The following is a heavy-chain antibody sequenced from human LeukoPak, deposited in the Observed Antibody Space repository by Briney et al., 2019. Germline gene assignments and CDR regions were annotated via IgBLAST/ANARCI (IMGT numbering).Heavy chain of an antibody. CDR1: GFTFSSYA. D-gene: IGHD3-9*01. CDR2: ISGSGGST. J-gene: IGHJ4*02. CDR3: AKGPLYFEWLGAPDY. Sequence: PGGSLRLSCAASGFTFSSYAMSWVRQAPGNGLEWVSAISGSGGSTYYADSVKGRFTISRDNSKNTLYLQMNSLRAEDTAVYYCAKGPLYFEWLGAPDYWGQGTLVTVSS. V-gene: IGHV3-23*01.